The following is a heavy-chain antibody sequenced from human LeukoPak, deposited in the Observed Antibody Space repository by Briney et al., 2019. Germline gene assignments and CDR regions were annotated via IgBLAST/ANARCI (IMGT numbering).Heavy chain of an antibody. CDR3: ARVEYYDFWSGIDY. V-gene: IGHV3-20*04. Sequence: GGSLRLSCAASGFTFDDYGMSWVRQAPGKGLVWVSGINWNGGSTGYADSVKGRFTISRDNAKNSLYLQMNSLRAEDTALYYCARVEYYDFWSGIDYWGQGTLVTVSS. CDR2: INWNGGST. D-gene: IGHD3-3*01. J-gene: IGHJ4*02. CDR1: GFTFDDYG.